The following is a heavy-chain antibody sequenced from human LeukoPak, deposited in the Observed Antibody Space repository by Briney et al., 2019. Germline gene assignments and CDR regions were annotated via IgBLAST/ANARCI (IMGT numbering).Heavy chain of an antibody. Sequence: SETLSLTGAVSGRSISSSNWWGWVRQPPGKGLEWIGEIYHSGSTNYNPSLNSRVTISVDKSKNQFSLKLSSVTAAYTAVYYCARVYQLLDLDYWGQGTLVTVSS. CDR2: IYHSGST. J-gene: IGHJ4*02. D-gene: IGHD2-2*02. V-gene: IGHV4-4*02. CDR1: GRSISSSNW. CDR3: ARVYQLLDLDY.